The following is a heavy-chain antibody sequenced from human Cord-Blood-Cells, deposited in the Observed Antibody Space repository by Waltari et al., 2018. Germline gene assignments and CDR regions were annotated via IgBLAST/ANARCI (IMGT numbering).Heavy chain of an antibody. CDR3: ARGRWGDDDAFDI. CDR1: GYTFPAHY. V-gene: IGHV1-2*02. D-gene: IGHD3-10*01. J-gene: IGHJ3*02. CDR2: INPNSGGT. Sequence: EQLLQSGAEVKKPAASVKASCKASGYTFPAHYMHWVRKAPGQGPEWMGWINPNSGGTNYAQKFQGRVTMTRDTSISTAYMELSRLRSDDTAVYYCARGRWGDDDAFDIWGQGTMVTVSS.